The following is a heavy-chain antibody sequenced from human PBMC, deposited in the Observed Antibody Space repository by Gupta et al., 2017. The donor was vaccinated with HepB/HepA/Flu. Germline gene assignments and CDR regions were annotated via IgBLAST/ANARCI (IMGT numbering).Heavy chain of an antibody. D-gene: IGHD2-15*01. Sequence: QVQLVESGGGVVQPGRSLRLSCAASGFTFRNYGMHWLRQAPGKGLEWVAVVANDGRDKKSADSVKGRFTISRDNSKNTLYLQMTSLRVEDTAVYYCAKDVAVAAAKYYFDYWGQGALVIVSS. V-gene: IGHV3-30*18. CDR2: VANDGRDK. J-gene: IGHJ4*02. CDR1: GFTFRNYG. CDR3: AKDVAVAAAKYYFDY.